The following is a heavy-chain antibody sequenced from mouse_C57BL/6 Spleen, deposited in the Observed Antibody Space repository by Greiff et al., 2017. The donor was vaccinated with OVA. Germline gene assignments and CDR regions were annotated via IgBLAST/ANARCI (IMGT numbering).Heavy chain of an antibody. Sequence: QVQLQQSGAELARPGASVKLSCKASGYTFTSYGISWVKQRTGQGLEWIGEISPRSGNTYYNEKFKGKATLTADKSSSTAYMELRSLTSEDSAVYFCARWRYGSTHLDYWGQGTTLTVSS. CDR2: ISPRSGNT. V-gene: IGHV1-81*01. D-gene: IGHD1-1*01. CDR3: ARWRYGSTHLDY. J-gene: IGHJ2*01. CDR1: GYTFTSYG.